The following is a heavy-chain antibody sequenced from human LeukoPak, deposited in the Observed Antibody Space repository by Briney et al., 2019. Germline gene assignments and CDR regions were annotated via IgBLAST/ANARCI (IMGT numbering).Heavy chain of an antibody. CDR3: ARCTVVFDY. CDR1: GGSFSGYY. CDR2: INHSGST. V-gene: IGHV4-34*01. Sequence: SETLSLTCAVYGGSFSGYYWSWIRQPPGKGLEWIGEINHSGSTNYNLSLKSRVTISVDTSKNQFSLKLSSVTAADTAVYYCARCTVVFDYWGQGTLVTVSS. J-gene: IGHJ4*02. D-gene: IGHD4-23*01.